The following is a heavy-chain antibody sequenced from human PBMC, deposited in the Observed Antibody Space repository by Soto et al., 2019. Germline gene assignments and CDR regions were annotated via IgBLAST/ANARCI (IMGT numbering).Heavy chain of an antibody. D-gene: IGHD2-15*01. J-gene: IGHJ6*02. Sequence: EVQLVESGGGLIYPGGSLRLSCAASGLTISDGWMNWVRQAPGKGLEWVGRIKTNTEGGTTDYAAAVKGRFIVSRDDSKNTLYLQMNSLKIEDTAVYYCTTGSVEGVWGQGTTVIVSS. CDR1: GLTISDGW. V-gene: IGHV3-15*07. CDR3: TTGSVEGV. CDR2: IKTNTEGGTT.